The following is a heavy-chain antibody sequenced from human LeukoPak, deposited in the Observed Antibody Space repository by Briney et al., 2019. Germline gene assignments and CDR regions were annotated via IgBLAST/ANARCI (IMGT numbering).Heavy chain of an antibody. V-gene: IGHV4-38-2*01. CDR3: ASGGTAVAMALTYYLDT. Sequence: ASETLSLTCGVSGYSISSGYYWGWIRQPPGKGLEWIGSIYHTGSTYYNPSLQSRVTISLDSPKNQFSLKLTSVTAADTAVYYYASGGTAVAMALTYYLDTWGQGTPVTVSS. CDR1: GYSISSGYY. J-gene: IGHJ4*02. D-gene: IGHD4/OR15-4a*01. CDR2: IYHTGST.